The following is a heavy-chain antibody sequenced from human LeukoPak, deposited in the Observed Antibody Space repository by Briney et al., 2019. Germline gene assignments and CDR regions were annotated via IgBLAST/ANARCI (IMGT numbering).Heavy chain of an antibody. CDR3: ARPGMSPYDFWSGYYTHYYYYYYMDV. J-gene: IGHJ6*03. CDR2: FDPEDGET. CDR1: GYTLTELS. D-gene: IGHD3-3*01. V-gene: IGHV1-24*01. Sequence: ASVKVSCKVSGYTLTELSMHWVRQAPGKGLEWVGGFDPEDGETIYAQKFQGRVTMTEDTSTDTAYMELSSLRSEDTAVYYCARPGMSPYDFWSGYYTHYYYYYYMDVWGKGTTVTVSS.